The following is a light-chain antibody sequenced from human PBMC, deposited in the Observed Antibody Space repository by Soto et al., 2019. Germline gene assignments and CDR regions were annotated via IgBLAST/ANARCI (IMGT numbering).Light chain of an antibody. J-gene: IGLJ3*02. CDR1: SSDIGGYNY. Sequence: QSALTQPASVSGSPGQSITISCTGTSSDIGGYNYVSWYQQHPGKAPKLMISGVSNRPSGVSNRFSGSKSGNTASLTISGLQAEDEADYYCSSYTSSITRVFGGSTKVTVL. CDR3: SSYTSSITRV. V-gene: IGLV2-14*01. CDR2: GVS.